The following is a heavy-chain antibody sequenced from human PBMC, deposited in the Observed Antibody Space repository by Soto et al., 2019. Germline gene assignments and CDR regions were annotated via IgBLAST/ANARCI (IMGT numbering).Heavy chain of an antibody. CDR1: GYTFTSYG. V-gene: IGHV1-18*01. CDR3: ARDKRRIVVVVAATHDAFDI. CDR2: ISAYNGNT. Sequence: QVQLVQSGAEVKKPGASVKVSCKASGYTFTSYGISWVRQAPGQGLEWMGWISAYNGNTNYAQKLQGRVTMTTDTSTSTAYMEQRSLRSDDTAVYYCARDKRRIVVVVAATHDAFDIWGQGTMVTVSS. J-gene: IGHJ3*02. D-gene: IGHD2-15*01.